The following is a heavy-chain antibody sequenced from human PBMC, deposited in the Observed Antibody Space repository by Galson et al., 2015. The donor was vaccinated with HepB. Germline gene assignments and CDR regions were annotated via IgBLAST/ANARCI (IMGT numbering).Heavy chain of an antibody. CDR2: ISASGAST. CDR3: AKSPGYISTKYPVGGMDV. Sequence: SLRLSCAASGFSFSTYAMTWVRQAPGKGLEGASGISASGASTYYAESVEGRVTISRDNSKNTLDLQMNSLRVEDSAVYYCAKSPGYISTKYPVGGMDVWGQGTTVTVSS. V-gene: IGHV3-23*01. J-gene: IGHJ6*02. D-gene: IGHD2-2*01. CDR1: GFSFSTYA.